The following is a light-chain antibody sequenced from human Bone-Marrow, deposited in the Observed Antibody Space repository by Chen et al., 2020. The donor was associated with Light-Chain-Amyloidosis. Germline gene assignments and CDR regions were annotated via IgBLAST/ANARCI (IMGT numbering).Light chain of an antibody. CDR1: DLPKKY. Sequence: SYELPQPPSVSVSPGPTARNTCSGDDLPKKYAYWYQQKQGQAPVLVIHRDTERPSGISERFSGSSSGTTATLTISGVQAEDEADYHCQSADSSGTYEVIFGGGTKLTVL. CDR2: RDT. J-gene: IGLJ2*01. CDR3: QSADSSGTYEVI. V-gene: IGLV3-25*03.